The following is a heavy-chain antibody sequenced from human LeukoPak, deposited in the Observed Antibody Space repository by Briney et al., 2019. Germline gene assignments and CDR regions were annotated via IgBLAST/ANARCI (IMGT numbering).Heavy chain of an antibody. D-gene: IGHD5-12*01. CDR1: GDSVYSNTAA. V-gene: IGHV6-1*01. CDR2: SCYRSSWYT. J-gene: IGHJ3*02. CDR3: ARDYDAGSKHAFDI. Sequence: SQALSLTCAISGDSVYSNTAAWNWIRKSQSRGLEGLVWSCYRSSWYTAYAVSLKSRVNVRPDTSRNQFSLQLNSVTPEDTAVYFCARDYDAGSKHAFDIWGQGTRVTVSS.